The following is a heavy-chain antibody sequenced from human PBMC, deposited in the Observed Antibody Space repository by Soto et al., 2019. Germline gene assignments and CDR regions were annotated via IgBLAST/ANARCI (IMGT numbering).Heavy chain of an antibody. CDR1: GGSISSGGYY. J-gene: IGHJ6*02. Sequence: QVQLQESGPGLVKPSQTLSLTCTVSGGSISSGGYYWSWIRQHPGKGLEWIGYIYYSGSTYYNPSLKSRVTISVDTSKNQFSLKLSSVTAADTAVYYCARVSLVGGPLYGMDVWGQGTTVTVSS. D-gene: IGHD3-16*01. CDR3: ARVSLVGGPLYGMDV. CDR2: IYYSGST. V-gene: IGHV4-31*03.